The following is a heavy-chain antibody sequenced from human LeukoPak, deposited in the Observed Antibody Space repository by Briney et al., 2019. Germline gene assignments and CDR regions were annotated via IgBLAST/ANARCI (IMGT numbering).Heavy chain of an antibody. CDR1: GFTFDDYA. CDR2: ISWNSGSI. J-gene: IGHJ4*02. D-gene: IGHD5-18*01. CDR3: ARDRSTNSYAEYFFDH. Sequence: PGGSLRLSCAASGFTFDDYAMHWVRQAPGKGLEWVSGISWNSGSIGYADSVKGRFTISRDNAKSKLFLQMNSLRAEDTALYYCARDRSTNSYAEYFFDHWGQGTLVTVSP. V-gene: IGHV3-9*01.